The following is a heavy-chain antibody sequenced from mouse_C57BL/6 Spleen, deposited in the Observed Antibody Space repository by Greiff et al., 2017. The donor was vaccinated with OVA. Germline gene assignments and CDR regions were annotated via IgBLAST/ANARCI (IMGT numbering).Heavy chain of an antibody. CDR3: ARSYDGYYENYFDY. V-gene: IGHV1-59*01. J-gene: IGHJ2*01. CDR2: IDPSDSYT. Sequence: QVQLQQPGAELVRPGTSVKLSCKASGYTFTSYWMHWVKQRPGQGLEWIGVIDPSDSYTNYNQKFKGKATLTVDTSSSTAYMQLSSLTSEDSAVYYCARSYDGYYENYFDYWGQGTTLTVSS. CDR1: GYTFTSYW. D-gene: IGHD2-3*01.